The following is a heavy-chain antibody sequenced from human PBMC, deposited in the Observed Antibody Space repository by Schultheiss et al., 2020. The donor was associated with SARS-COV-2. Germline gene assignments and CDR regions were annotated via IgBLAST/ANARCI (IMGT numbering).Heavy chain of an antibody. D-gene: IGHD6-19*01. J-gene: IGHJ4*02. Sequence: GGSLRLSCAASGFTFSSYAMHWVRQAPGKGLEWVAVISYDGSNKYYADSVKGRFTISRDNSKNTLYLQMNSLRAEDTAVYYCGRSGSSGWLNPIHSWGQGILVTVAS. CDR3: GRSGSSGWLNPIHS. V-gene: IGHV3-30*04. CDR2: ISYDGSNK. CDR1: GFTFSSYA.